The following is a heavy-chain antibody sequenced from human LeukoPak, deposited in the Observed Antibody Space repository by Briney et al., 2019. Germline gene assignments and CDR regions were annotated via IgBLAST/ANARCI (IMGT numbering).Heavy chain of an antibody. D-gene: IGHD2-2*01. V-gene: IGHV3-53*01. CDR2: IYSGGST. CDR3: ARGCSSTSCYGFDY. Sequence: GGSLRLSCAASGFTVSSKYMSWVRQAPGKGLEWVSVIYSGGSTYYADSVKGRFTISRDNSKNTLYLQMNSLRAEDTAVYYCARGCSSTSCYGFDYWGQGNLVTVPS. J-gene: IGHJ4*02. CDR1: GFTVSSKY.